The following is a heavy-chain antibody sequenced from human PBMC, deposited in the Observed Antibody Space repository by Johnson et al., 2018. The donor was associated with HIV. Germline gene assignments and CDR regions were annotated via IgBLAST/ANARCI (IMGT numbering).Heavy chain of an antibody. D-gene: IGHD3-22*01. Sequence: VQVVESGGGLVKPGGSLRLSCAASGFTFNDYYMSWIRQAPGKGLEWVSYISRSGSTRYYADSVKGRFTISRDSAKKSLYLQMNSLRAEDTAVYYCAASNRYGSSGYYAAFDMWGQGTMVTVSS. CDR2: ISRSGSTR. CDR1: GFTFNDYY. V-gene: IGHV3-11*04. J-gene: IGHJ3*02. CDR3: AASNRYGSSGYYAAFDM.